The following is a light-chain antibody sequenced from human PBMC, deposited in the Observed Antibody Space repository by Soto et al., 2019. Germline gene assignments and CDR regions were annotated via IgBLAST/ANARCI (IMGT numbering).Light chain of an antibody. J-gene: IGKJ4*01. CDR3: QQYNSWPLT. V-gene: IGKV3-15*01. Sequence: EIVMTQSPATLSVSPGERSTLSFRASQSVSSNLAWYQQKPGQAPRLLIYGASTRATGIPARFSGSGSGTDFTLTISRLEPEDYAVYYCQQYNSWPLTFGGGTKVDIK. CDR2: GAS. CDR1: QSVSSN.